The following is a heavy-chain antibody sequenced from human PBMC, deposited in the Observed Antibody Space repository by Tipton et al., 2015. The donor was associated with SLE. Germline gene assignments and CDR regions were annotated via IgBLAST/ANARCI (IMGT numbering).Heavy chain of an antibody. V-gene: IGHV4-59*01. Sequence: LRLSCTVSGGSISSYYWSWIRQPPGKGLEWIGYIYYSGCTNYNPSLKSRVTISVDTSKNQFSLKLSSVTAADTAVYYCARGVYYDFWSGYDYWGQGTLVTVSS. CDR2: IYYSGCT. J-gene: IGHJ4*02. CDR1: GGSISSYY. CDR3: ARGVYYDFWSGYDY. D-gene: IGHD3-3*01.